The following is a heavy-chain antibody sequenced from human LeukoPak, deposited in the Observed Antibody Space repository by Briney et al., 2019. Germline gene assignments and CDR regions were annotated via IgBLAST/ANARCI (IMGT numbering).Heavy chain of an antibody. J-gene: IGHJ4*02. V-gene: IGHV3-15*01. D-gene: IGHD2-2*01. CDR1: GFTFSNAW. Sequence: GGSLRLSCAVSGFTFSNAWMDWVRQAPGKGLEWVGRIKSKTDGGTTDCAAPVKGRFTISRGDSKNTLYLQMNSLKTEDTAVYYCTTVCTASSTSCYLGYWGQGTLVTVSS. CDR2: IKSKTDGGTT. CDR3: TTVCTASSTSCYLGY.